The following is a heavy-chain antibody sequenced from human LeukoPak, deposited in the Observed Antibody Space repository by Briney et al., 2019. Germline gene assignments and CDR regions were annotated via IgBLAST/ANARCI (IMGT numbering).Heavy chain of an antibody. CDR3: AKDPSGGGAFDI. J-gene: IGHJ3*02. CDR1: GFTFSSYA. CDR2: ISSNGGST. Sequence: GGSLRLSCAASGFTFSSYAMHWVRQAPGKGLEYVSAISSNGGSTYYANSVKGRFTISRDNSKNTLYLQMNSLRAEDTAVYYCAKDPSGGGAFDIWGQGTMVTVSS. V-gene: IGHV3-64*01. D-gene: IGHD1-26*01.